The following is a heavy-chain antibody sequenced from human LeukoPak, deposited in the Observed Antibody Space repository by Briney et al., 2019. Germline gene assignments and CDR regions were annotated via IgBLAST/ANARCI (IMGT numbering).Heavy chain of an antibody. V-gene: IGHV4-59*01. CDR2: IYYSGST. CDR3: AGQPPYSSSWYFDY. J-gene: IGHJ4*02. D-gene: IGHD6-13*01. Sequence: SETLSLTCTVSGGSISSYYWSWIRQPPGKGLEWIGYIYYSGSTNYNPSLKSRVTISVDTSKNQFSLKLSSVTAADTAVYYCAGQPPYSSSWYFDYWGQGTLVTVSS. CDR1: GGSISSYY.